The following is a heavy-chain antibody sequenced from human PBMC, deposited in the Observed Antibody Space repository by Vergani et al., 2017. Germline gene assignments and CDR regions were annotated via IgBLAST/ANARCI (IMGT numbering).Heavy chain of an antibody. CDR2: INPNSGGT. V-gene: IGHV1-2*02. CDR1: EYTFTGYY. Sequence: QVQLVQSGAEVKKPGASVKVSCKASEYTFTGYYMLWVRQAPGQGLEWMGWINPNSGGTNYAQKFQGRVTMTRDTSISTAYMELSRLRSDDTAMYYCARDVLGYSSSRGLGFWGQGTLVTVSS. CDR3: ARDVLGYSSSRGLGF. J-gene: IGHJ4*02. D-gene: IGHD6-13*01.